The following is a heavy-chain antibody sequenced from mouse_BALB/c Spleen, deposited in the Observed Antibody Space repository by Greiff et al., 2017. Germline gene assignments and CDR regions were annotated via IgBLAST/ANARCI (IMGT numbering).Heavy chain of an antibody. CDR2: ISNGGGST. D-gene: IGHD1-1*02. Sequence: EVQVVESGGGLVQPGGSLKLSCAASGFTFSSYTMSWVRPTPEKRLEWVAYISNGGGSTYYPDTVKGRFTISRDNAKNTLYLQMSSLKSEDTAMYYCERKGSDWYFDVWGAGTTVTVS. CDR1: GFTFSSYT. V-gene: IGHV5-12-2*01. J-gene: IGHJ1*01. CDR3: ERKGSDWYFDV.